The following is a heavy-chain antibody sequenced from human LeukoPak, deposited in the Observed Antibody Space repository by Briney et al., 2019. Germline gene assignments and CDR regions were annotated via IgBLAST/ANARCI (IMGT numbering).Heavy chain of an antibody. J-gene: IGHJ6*02. CDR1: GGTFSSYA. CDR2: IIPIFGTA. Sequence: VASVKVSCKASGGTFSSYAISWVRQAPGQGLEWMGGIIPIFGTANYAQKFQGRVTITADESTSTAYMELSSLRSEDTAVYYCVRTGIAAAGFHYYGMDVWGQGTTVTVSS. V-gene: IGHV1-69*13. CDR3: VRTGIAAAGFHYYGMDV. D-gene: IGHD6-13*01.